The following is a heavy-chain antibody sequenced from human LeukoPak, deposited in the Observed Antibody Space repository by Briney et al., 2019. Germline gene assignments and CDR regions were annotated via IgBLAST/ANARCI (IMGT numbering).Heavy chain of an antibody. Sequence: SVKVSCKASGGTFTSYAISWGRQAPGQGLEWMGGIIPIFSTANYAQKFQGRVTITADESTSTAYMELSSLRSEDTAVYYCARGRLRTTGTGWFDPWGQGILVTVSS. CDR3: ARGRLRTTGTGWFDP. J-gene: IGHJ5*02. CDR2: IIPIFSTA. CDR1: GGTFTSYA. V-gene: IGHV1-69*13. D-gene: IGHD1-1*01.